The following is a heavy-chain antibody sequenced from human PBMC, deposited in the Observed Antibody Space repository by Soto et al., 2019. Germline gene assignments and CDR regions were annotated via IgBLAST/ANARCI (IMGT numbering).Heavy chain of an antibody. Sequence: HPGGSLRLSCVASGFTFSSYGIHWVRQAPGKGLEWVAVISSDGNTKYYANSVMGRFTISRDNSENTLYLQMDSLRPEDTAVYYCAKEVAVAGDFDYWGLGTLVTVSS. J-gene: IGHJ4*01. CDR1: GFTFSSYG. CDR3: AKEVAVAGDFDY. CDR2: ISSDGNTK. D-gene: IGHD6-19*01. V-gene: IGHV3-30*18.